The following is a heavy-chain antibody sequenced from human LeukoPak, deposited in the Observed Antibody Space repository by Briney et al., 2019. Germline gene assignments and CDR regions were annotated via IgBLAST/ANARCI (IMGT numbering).Heavy chain of an antibody. CDR3: VRSEGHDYGDLYYFDY. D-gene: IGHD4-17*01. CDR1: GGSFSGYY. Sequence: SETLSFTCAVYGGSFSGYYWSWIRQPPGKGLEWIGEINHSGSTNYNPSLKSRVTISVDTSKNQFSLKLSSVTAADTAVYYCVRSEGHDYGDLYYFDYWGQGTLVTVSS. J-gene: IGHJ4*02. CDR2: INHSGST. V-gene: IGHV4-34*01.